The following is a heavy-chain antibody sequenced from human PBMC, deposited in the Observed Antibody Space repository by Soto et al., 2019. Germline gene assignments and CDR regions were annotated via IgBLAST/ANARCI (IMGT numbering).Heavy chain of an antibody. Sequence: QVQLVQSGAEVKKPGSSVKVSCEASGGTFTGHAISWVRQAPGQGPEWMGGLIPLFGTSQHAQNFQGRLTITADKSTSTAYMELTSLRFEDTAISYCAGGPNWGYRFDSWGQGTLVTVSS. CDR3: AGGPNWGYRFDS. J-gene: IGHJ4*02. CDR1: GGTFTGHA. D-gene: IGHD7-27*01. CDR2: LIPLFGTS. V-gene: IGHV1-69*06.